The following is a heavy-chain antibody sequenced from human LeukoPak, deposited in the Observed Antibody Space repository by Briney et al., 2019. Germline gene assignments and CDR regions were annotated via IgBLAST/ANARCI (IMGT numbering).Heavy chain of an antibody. J-gene: IGHJ4*02. V-gene: IGHV3-53*01. D-gene: IGHD3-22*01. CDR2: IYKAGDP. CDR3: ARGLIYYDSRGHYLAERPYLDY. CDR1: GFTFSSYW. Sequence: GGSLRLSCVASGFTFSSYWMSWVRQAPGKGLEWVSVIYKAGDPYNADSVKGRFSISRDNRKNMLYLQMNSLRAEDTAVYYCARGLIYYDSRGHYLAERPYLDYWGQGTLVTVSS.